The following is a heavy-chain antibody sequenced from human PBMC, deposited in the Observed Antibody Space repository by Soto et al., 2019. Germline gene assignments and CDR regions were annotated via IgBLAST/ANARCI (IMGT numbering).Heavy chain of an antibody. CDR3: ARGEEDGADYCDY. Sequence: QVQLVEYGGGVVQPGRSLRLSCAASGFTFSSYAMHWVRQAPGKGLEWVAVISYDGSNKYYVDSVKGRFTISRDNSKNTLYMHMSSLSAEDTAVYFCARGEEDGADYCDYWGQGTLVTVSS. CDR2: ISYDGSNK. J-gene: IGHJ4*02. CDR1: GFTFSSYA. D-gene: IGHD3-10*01. V-gene: IGHV3-30-3*01.